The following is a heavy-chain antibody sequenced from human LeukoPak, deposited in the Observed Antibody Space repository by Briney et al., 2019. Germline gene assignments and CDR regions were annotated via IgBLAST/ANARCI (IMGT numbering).Heavy chain of an antibody. J-gene: IGHJ4*02. D-gene: IGHD3-16*01. CDR3: AKDLWSDGASTFYFDY. CDR2: ISYDGSNK. Sequence: GGSLRLSCGASGFTFSNYAMSWVRQAPGKGLEWVAVISYDGSNKYYADSVKGRFTISRDNSKNMLYLQMNSLRAEDTAVYYCAKDLWSDGASTFYFDYWGQGTLVTVSS. V-gene: IGHV3-30*18. CDR1: GFTFSNYA.